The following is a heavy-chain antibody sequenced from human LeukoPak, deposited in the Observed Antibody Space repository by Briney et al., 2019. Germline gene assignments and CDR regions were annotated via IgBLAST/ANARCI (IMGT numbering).Heavy chain of an antibody. CDR1: GYTFTGYY. D-gene: IGHD2-8*02. J-gene: IGHJ3*02. Sequence: ASVKVSCKASGYTFTGYYMHWVRQAPGQGLEWMGWINPNRGGTNYAQKFQGRVTMTRDTSISTAYMELSRLRSDDTAVYYCARGWGIPGAFDIWGQGTMVTVSS. V-gene: IGHV1-2*02. CDR2: INPNRGGT. CDR3: ARGWGIPGAFDI.